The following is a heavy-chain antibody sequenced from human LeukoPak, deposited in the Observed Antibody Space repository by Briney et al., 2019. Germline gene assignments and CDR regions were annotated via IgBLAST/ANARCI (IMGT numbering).Heavy chain of an antibody. CDR3: AKDLGGSSWYPYYFDY. V-gene: IGHV3-23*01. J-gene: IGHJ4*02. CDR2: ISGSGGST. D-gene: IGHD6-13*01. Sequence: GGSLRLSCAASGFTFSSYAMSWVRQAPGKGLEWVSAISGSGGSTYYADSVKGRSTISRDNSKNTLYLQMNSLRAEDTAVYYCAKDLGGSSWYPYYFDYWGQGTLVTVSS. CDR1: GFTFSSYA.